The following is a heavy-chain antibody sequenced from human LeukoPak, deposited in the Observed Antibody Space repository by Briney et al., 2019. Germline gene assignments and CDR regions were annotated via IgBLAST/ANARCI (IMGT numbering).Heavy chain of an antibody. CDR3: ARDFGTTGWHTFDY. J-gene: IGHJ4*02. CDR2: TYYRSKWYN. D-gene: IGHD6-19*01. V-gene: IGHV6-1*01. Sequence: SQTLSLTCVVSGDSVSSKNGAWNWIRQSPSSGLEWLGRTYYRSKWYNDYAESMEGRMTISQDKSKNQYSLHLNSVTPDDTAVYYCARDFGTTGWHTFDYWGQRTLVTVSS. CDR1: GDSVSSKNGA.